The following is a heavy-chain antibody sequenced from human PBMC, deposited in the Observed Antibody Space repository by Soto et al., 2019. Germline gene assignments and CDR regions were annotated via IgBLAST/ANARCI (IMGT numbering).Heavy chain of an antibody. J-gene: IGHJ6*02. V-gene: IGHV3-30-3*01. Sequence: QVQLVESGGGVVQPGRSLRLSCAASGFTFSSYAMHWVRQAPGKGLEWVAVISYDGSNKYYADSVKGRFTISRDNSKNTRYLQMNSVRAEDTAVYYFARARARGYYYYGMDVWGQGTTVTVSS. D-gene: IGHD3-16*01. CDR1: GFTFSSYA. CDR2: ISYDGSNK. CDR3: ARARARGYYYYGMDV.